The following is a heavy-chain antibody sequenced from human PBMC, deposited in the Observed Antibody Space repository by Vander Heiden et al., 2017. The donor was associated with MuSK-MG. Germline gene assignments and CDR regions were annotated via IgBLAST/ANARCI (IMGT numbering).Heavy chain of an antibody. Sequence: EVQLLESGGGLVQPGGSLRLSCAASGFTFRSYAMSWVRQAPGKGLEWVSAISGSGGSTYYADSVKGRFTISRDNSKNTLYLQMNSLRAEDTAVYYCAKDPPAAYGSGSYYFDYWGQGTLVTVSS. J-gene: IGHJ4*02. D-gene: IGHD3-10*01. CDR3: AKDPPAAYGSGSYYFDY. CDR1: GFTFRSYA. CDR2: ISGSGGST. V-gene: IGHV3-23*01.